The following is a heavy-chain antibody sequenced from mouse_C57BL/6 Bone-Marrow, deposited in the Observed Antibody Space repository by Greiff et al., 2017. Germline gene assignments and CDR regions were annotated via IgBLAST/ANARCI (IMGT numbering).Heavy chain of an antibody. CDR2: IYPRSGNT. CDR3: ARDTTVVASYYFDY. V-gene: IGHV1-81*01. CDR1: GYTFTSYG. Sequence: QVQLQQSGAELARPGASVKLSCKASGYTFTSYGISWVKQRPGQGLEWIGEIYPRSGNTYYNEKFKGKATLTADKSSSTAYMELRSLTSEDSAVYVCARDTTVVASYYFDYWGQGTTLTVSS. J-gene: IGHJ2*01. D-gene: IGHD1-1*01.